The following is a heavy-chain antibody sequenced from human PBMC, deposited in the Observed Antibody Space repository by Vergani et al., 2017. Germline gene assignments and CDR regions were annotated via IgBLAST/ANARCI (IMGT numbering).Heavy chain of an antibody. J-gene: IGHJ6*02. V-gene: IGHV1-18*01. CDR1: GYTFRNKD. CDR3: ARDPRGYGGDPEDYYYGMDV. CDR2: ISPDTGKT. Sequence: QVQLVQSGAEVKKPGAALNVSCKASGYTFRNKDISWLRQAPGQGLEWMGSISPDTGKTKYAQDFQGRLTITADTSTSTAYMELTSLTSQDTAVYYCARDPRGYGGDPEDYYYGMDVWGEGSTVSVSS. D-gene: IGHD2-21*02.